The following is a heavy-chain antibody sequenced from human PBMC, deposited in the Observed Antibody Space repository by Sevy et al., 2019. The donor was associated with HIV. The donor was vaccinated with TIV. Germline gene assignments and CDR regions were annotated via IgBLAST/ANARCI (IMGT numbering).Heavy chain of an antibody. V-gene: IGHV3-48*04. CDR2: ISSSGSTI. CDR1: GFTFSGSA. CDR3: ARDRYTYGSYYLDY. J-gene: IGHJ4*02. Sequence: GGSLRLSCAASGFTFSGSAMHWVRQASGKGLEWVSYISSSGSTIYYADSVKGRFTISRDNAKNSLYLQMNSLRAEDTAVYYCARDRYTYGSYYLDYWGQGTLVTVSS. D-gene: IGHD5-18*01.